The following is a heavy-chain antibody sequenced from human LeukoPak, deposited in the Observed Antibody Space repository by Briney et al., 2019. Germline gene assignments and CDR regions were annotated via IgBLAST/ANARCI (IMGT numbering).Heavy chain of an antibody. CDR2: INWNGGST. CDR3: ANGPRYCSSTSCSY. Sequence: GGSLRLSCAASGFTFDDYGMSWVRQAPGKGLEWVSGINWNGGSTGYADSVKGRFTISRDNAKNSLYLQMNSLRAEDTAVYYCANGPRYCSSTSCSYRGQGTLVTVSS. CDR1: GFTFDDYG. V-gene: IGHV3-20*04. J-gene: IGHJ4*02. D-gene: IGHD2-2*01.